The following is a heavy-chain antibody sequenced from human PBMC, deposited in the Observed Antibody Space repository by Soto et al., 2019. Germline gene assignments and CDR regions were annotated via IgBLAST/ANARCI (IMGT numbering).Heavy chain of an antibody. CDR2: ISGSGGST. CDR1: GFTFSSYA. D-gene: IGHD2-8*01. V-gene: IGHV3-23*01. J-gene: IGHJ4*02. CDR3: AKDQGGYCTNGVCILIDY. Sequence: EVQLLESGGGLVQPGGSLRLSCAASGFTFSSYAMSWVRQAPGKGLEWASAISGSGGSTYYADSVKGRFTISRDNSKNTLYLQMNSLRAEDTAVYYCAKDQGGYCTNGVCILIDYWGQGTLVTVSS.